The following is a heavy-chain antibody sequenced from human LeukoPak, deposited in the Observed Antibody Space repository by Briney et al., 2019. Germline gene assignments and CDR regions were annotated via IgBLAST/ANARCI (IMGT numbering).Heavy chain of an antibody. J-gene: IGHJ4*02. V-gene: IGHV4-59*08. D-gene: IGHD3-22*01. CDR3: ARYYYDSSGYYLDY. CDR2: IYYSGST. CDR1: GGSISSYY. Sequence: SETLSLTCTVSGGSISSYYWSRIRQPPGKGLEWIGYIYYSGSTNYNPSLKSRVTISVDTSKNQFSLKLSSVTAADTAVYYCARYYYDSSGYYLDYWGQGTLVTVSS.